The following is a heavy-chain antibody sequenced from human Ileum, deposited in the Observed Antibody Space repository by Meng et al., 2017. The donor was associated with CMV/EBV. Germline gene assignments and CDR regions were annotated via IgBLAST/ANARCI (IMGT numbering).Heavy chain of an antibody. CDR2: IRFNGNDK. CDR1: GFKFSDFG. J-gene: IGHJ4*02. Sequence: GGSLRLSCAASGFKFSDFGMHWVRQAPGKGLEWVAFIRFNGNDKFYADSVKGRFTIFRDNSKNTLCLQMNSLRVEDTAVYYCGKALGGSDSHLPTSDYWGQGTLVTVSS. V-gene: IGHV3-30*02. D-gene: IGHD7-27*01. CDR3: GKALGGSDSHLPTSDY.